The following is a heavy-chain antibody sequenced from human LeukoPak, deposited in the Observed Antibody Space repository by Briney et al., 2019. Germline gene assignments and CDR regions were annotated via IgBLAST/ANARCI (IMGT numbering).Heavy chain of an antibody. CDR3: ARGVWQWREDY. CDR2: ISPNSGGT. CDR1: GYTFTTYY. J-gene: IGHJ4*02. V-gene: IGHV1-2*02. D-gene: IGHD6-19*01. Sequence: ASVKVSCKASGYTFTTYYIHWVRQAPGQGLEWMGWISPNSGGTNYAQNFQGRVTLTRDTSITTAYMELSRLTSDDAAVYYCARGVWQWREDYWGQGTLVTVSS.